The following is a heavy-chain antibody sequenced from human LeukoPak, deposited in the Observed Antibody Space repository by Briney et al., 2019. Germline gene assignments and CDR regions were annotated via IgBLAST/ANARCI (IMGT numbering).Heavy chain of an antibody. J-gene: IGHJ5*02. CDR2: IYHSGRT. CDR1: GGSISSPNW. Sequence: SETLSLTCTVSGGSISSPNWWTWVRQPPGKGLEWIGEIYHSGRTNSNPSLESRVIMSVDKSKNQFSLKLASVTAADTAVYYCARVGHNWFDPWGQGTLVTVSS. D-gene: IGHD1-26*01. CDR3: ARVGHNWFDP. V-gene: IGHV4-4*02.